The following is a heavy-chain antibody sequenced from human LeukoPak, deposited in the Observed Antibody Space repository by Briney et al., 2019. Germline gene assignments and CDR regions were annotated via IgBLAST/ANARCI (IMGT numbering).Heavy chain of an antibody. J-gene: IGHJ4*02. CDR3: ARAVRGTVQLGY. CDR1: GFTFSSYW. CDR2: INTDGSST. D-gene: IGHD1-1*01. V-gene: IGHV3-74*01. Sequence: GGSLRLSSAASGFTFSSYWMHWVRQAPGKGLVWVSRINTDGSSTSYADSVKGRFTISRDNAKNTLYLQMNSLRAEDTAVYYCARAVRGTVQLGYWGQGTLVTVSS.